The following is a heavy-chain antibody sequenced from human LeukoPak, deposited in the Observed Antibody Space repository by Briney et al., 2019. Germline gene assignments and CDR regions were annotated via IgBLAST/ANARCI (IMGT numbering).Heavy chain of an antibody. D-gene: IGHD2-2*01. J-gene: IGHJ4*02. CDR1: GFTFSSYT. CDR2: MSHDGSTK. Sequence: GGSLRLSCAASGFTFSSYTMHWVRQAPGNGLEWVAVMSHDGSTKYYADSVKGRFTISRDNSETTLYLQMNSLRAEDTAVYYCARGSAALFDYWGQGTLATVSS. CDR3: ARGSAALFDY. V-gene: IGHV3-30-3*01.